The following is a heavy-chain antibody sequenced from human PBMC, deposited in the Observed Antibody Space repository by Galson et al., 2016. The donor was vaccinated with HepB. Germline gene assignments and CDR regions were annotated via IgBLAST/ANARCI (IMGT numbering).Heavy chain of an antibody. CDR2: IWYDGSNK. CDR1: GFIFSSYG. J-gene: IGHJ6*03. Sequence: SLRLSCAASGFIFSSYGMHWVRQAPGKGLEWVAVIWYDGSNKYYADSVKGRFTISRDNSKNTLYLQMNSLRAEDTAVYYCARSQGNWAPLSYYMDVGGKGTTVTVSS. CDR3: ARSQGNWAPLSYYMDV. V-gene: IGHV3-33*01. D-gene: IGHD7-27*01.